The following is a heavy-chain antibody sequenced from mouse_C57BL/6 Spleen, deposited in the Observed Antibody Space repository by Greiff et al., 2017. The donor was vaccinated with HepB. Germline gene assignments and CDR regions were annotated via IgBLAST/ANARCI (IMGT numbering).Heavy chain of an antibody. CDR1: GYAFSSSW. D-gene: IGHD2-3*01. CDR2: IYPGDGDT. CDR3: ARASYDGYYGYYFDY. V-gene: IGHV1-82*01. Sequence: QVQLKESGPELVKPGASVKISCKASGYAFSSSWMNWVKQRPGKGLEWIGRIYPGDGDTNYNGKFKGKATLTADKSSSTAYMQLSSLTSEDSAVYFCARASYDGYYGYYFDYWGQGTTLTVSS. J-gene: IGHJ2*01.